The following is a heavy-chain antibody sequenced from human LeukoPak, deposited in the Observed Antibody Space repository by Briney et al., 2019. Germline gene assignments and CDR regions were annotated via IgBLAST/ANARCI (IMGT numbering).Heavy chain of an antibody. D-gene: IGHD3-9*01. CDR2: IYYSGST. CDR1: GGSISSYY. J-gene: IGHJ3*02. Sequence: SETLSLTCTVSGGSISSYYWSWIRQPPGKGLEWIGYIYYSGSTNYNPSLKSRVTISVDTSKNQFSLKLSSVTAADTAVYYCARAPHVLRYFDWTLNGDAFDIWGQGTMVTVSS. CDR3: ARAPHVLRYFDWTLNGDAFDI. V-gene: IGHV4-59*01.